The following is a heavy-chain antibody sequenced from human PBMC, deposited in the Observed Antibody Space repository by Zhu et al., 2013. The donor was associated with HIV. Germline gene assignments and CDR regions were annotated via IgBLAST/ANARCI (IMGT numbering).Heavy chain of an antibody. V-gene: IGHV3-48*04. Sequence: CAASGFTFNIYSMNWVRQAPGKGLEWVSHISSSSSTIYYADSVKGRFTISRDNAKNSLFLQMNSLRAEDTAVYYCARDDRWKSRCFDTWGQGDKWSPS. CDR2: ISSSSSTI. D-gene: IGHD1-1*01. CDR1: GFTFNIYS. CDR3: ARDDRWKSRCFDT. J-gene: IGHJ3*02.